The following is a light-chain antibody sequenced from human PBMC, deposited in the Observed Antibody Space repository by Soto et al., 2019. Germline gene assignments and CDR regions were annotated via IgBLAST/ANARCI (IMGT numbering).Light chain of an antibody. Sequence: QSALTQPASVSGSPGQSITISCTGTSSDVGSYNLVSWYQQHPGKAPKLMIYEVSKRPSGVSNRFSGSKSGNTASLTISGLQAEDEADYYCCSYAGSSTGVFGGGTTVTVL. CDR1: SSDVGSYNL. CDR2: EVS. CDR3: CSYAGSSTGV. V-gene: IGLV2-23*02. J-gene: IGLJ3*02.